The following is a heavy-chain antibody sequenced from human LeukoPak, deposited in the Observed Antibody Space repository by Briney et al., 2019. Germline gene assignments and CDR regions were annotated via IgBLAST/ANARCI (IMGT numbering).Heavy chain of an antibody. CDR3: ARGDLKYYHDSSGYQSGY. V-gene: IGHV3-74*01. CDR1: GFTFSSYW. Sequence: GGSLRLSCAASGFTFSSYWMHWVRQAPGKGLVWVPRINSDGSSTSYADSVKGRFTISRDNAKNTLYLQMNSLRAEDTAVYYCARGDLKYYHDSSGYQSGYWGQGTLVTVSS. J-gene: IGHJ4*02. D-gene: IGHD3-22*01. CDR2: INSDGSST.